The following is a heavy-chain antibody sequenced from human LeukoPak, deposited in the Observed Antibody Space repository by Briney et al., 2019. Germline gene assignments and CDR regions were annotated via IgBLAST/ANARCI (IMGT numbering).Heavy chain of an antibody. V-gene: IGHV4-59*08. CDR3: ARRKTRGGPIDS. D-gene: IGHD3-16*01. CDR2: IYYSGST. J-gene: IGHJ5*01. Sequence: SETLSLTCAVSGDSIHSFYWSWVRQPPGKGLEWIGYIYYSGSTTYNPSLKSRITISVDTSKNQFSLRLSSVTAADTAIYYCARRKTRGGPIDSWGQGTLVTVSS. CDR1: GDSIHSFY.